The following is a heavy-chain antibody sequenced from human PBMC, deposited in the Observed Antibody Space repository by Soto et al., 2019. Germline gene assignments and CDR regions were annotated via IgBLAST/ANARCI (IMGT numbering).Heavy chain of an antibody. D-gene: IGHD3-10*01. CDR3: ARDGSGSQIYYYYYYMDV. V-gene: IGHV1-3*01. CDR1: GYTFTSYA. Sequence: GASVKVSCKASGYTFTSYAMHWVRQAPGQRLEWMGWINAGNGNTKYSQKFQGRVTITRDTSASTAYMELSSLRSEDTAVYYCARDGSGSQIYYYYYYMDVWGKGTTVTVSS. J-gene: IGHJ6*03. CDR2: INAGNGNT.